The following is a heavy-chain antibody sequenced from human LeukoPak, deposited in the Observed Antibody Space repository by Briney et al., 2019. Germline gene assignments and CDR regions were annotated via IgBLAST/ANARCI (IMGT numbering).Heavy chain of an antibody. CDR1: GFTFSSYS. Sequence: GGSLRLSCAASGFTFSSYSMNWVRQAPGKGLEWVSSISSSSSYIYYADSVKGRFTISRDNAKNSLYLQMNSLRAEDTAVYYCARGGARAAFDIWGQGTMVTVSS. D-gene: IGHD1-26*01. J-gene: IGHJ3*02. CDR3: ARGGARAAFDI. CDR2: ISSSSSYI. V-gene: IGHV3-21*04.